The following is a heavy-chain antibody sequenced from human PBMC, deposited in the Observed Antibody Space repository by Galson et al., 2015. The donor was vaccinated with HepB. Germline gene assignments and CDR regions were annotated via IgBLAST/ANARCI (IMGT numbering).Heavy chain of an antibody. CDR1: GYTFTGYY. J-gene: IGHJ4*02. Sequence: SCKASGYTFTGYYIHWVRQAPGQGLEWMGRINPNSGGTNYAQKFQGRVTMTRDTSISTAYMELSRLRSDDTAVYYCARVPYVLQQWNLWGQGSLVTVSS. V-gene: IGHV1-2*06. CDR2: INPNSGGT. CDR3: ARVPYVLQQWNL. D-gene: IGHD6-19*01.